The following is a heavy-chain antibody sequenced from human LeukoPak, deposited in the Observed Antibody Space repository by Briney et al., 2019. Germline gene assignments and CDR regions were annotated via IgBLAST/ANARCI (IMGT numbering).Heavy chain of an antibody. J-gene: IGHJ4*02. CDR1: GGSFHGYY. V-gene: IGHV4-34*01. CDR3: AREISPADSSSAFDY. CDR2: INHSGST. D-gene: IGHD6-6*01. Sequence: SETLSLTCAVYGGSFHGYYWSWIRQPPGKGLEWIGEINHSGSTNYNPSLKSRVTISVDTSKNQFSLRLSSVTAADTAVYYCAREISPADSSSAFDYWGRGTLVTVSS.